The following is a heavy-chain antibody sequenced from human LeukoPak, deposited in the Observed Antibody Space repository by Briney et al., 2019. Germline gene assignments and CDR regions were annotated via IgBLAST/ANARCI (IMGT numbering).Heavy chain of an antibody. D-gene: IGHD2-15*01. CDR2: IYYSGST. CDR3: ARGTYCSGGSCYPTEDYYGMDV. J-gene: IGHJ6*02. V-gene: IGHV4-61*05. CDR1: GGSISSSSYY. Sequence: SETLSLTCTVSGGSISSSSYYWGWIRQPPGKGLEWIGYIYYSGSTNYNPSLKSRVTISVDTSKNQFSLKLSSVTAADTAVYYCARGTYCSGGSCYPTEDYYGMDVWGQGTTVTVSS.